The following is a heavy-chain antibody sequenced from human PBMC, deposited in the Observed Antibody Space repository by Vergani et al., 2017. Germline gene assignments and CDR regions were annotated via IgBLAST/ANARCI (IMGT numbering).Heavy chain of an antibody. CDR1: GGSFSGYY. CDR2: INHSGST. CDR3: ARGPEDCSSTSCYLYYFDY. V-gene: IGHV4-34*01. Sequence: QVQLQQWGAGLLKPSETLSLTCAVYGGSFSGYYWSWIRQPPGKGLEWIGEINHSGSTNYNPSLKSRVTISVDTSKNQFSLKLSSVTAADTAVYYCARGPEDCSSTSCYLYYFDYWGQGTLVTVSS. D-gene: IGHD2-2*01. J-gene: IGHJ4*02.